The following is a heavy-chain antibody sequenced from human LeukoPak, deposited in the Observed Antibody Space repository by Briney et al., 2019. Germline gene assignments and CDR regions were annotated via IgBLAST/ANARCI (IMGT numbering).Heavy chain of an antibody. D-gene: IGHD1-26*01. V-gene: IGHV3-48*02. CDR2: IFYARNII. CDR3: ARGVSGSYSPFDF. CDR1: VFTFSSYS. J-gene: IGHJ4*02. Sequence: PGGSLRLSCAASVFTFSSYSMNWVRPAPGKGLEWVSHIFYARNIIYYAHSVKGRFTISRDNAKNSLYLQMNSLRDDDTAVYYCARGVSGSYSPFDFWGQGTLVTVSS.